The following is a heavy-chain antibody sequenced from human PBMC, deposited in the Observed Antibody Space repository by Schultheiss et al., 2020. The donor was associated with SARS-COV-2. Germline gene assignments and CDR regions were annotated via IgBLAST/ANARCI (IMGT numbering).Heavy chain of an antibody. D-gene: IGHD4-17*01. J-gene: IGHJ3*02. V-gene: IGHV3-33*01. CDR3: ARDQMTTVTFDAFDI. CDR2: IWYDGSNK. CDR1: GFTFSSYG. Sequence: GGSLRLSCAASGFTFSSYGMHWVRQAPGKGLEWVAVIWYDGSNKYYADSVKGRFTISRDNAKNSLYLQMNSLRAEDTAVYYCARDQMTTVTFDAFDIWGQGTMVTVSS.